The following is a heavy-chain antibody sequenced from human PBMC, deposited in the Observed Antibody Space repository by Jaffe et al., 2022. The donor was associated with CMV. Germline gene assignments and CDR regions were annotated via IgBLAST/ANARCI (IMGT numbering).Heavy chain of an antibody. CDR3: TRDRAPRELGNYEY. CDR2: IRSNGYGGST. V-gene: IGHV3-49*04. Sequence: EVQLVESGGGLVQPGRSLRLSCTTSGFTFADYAMNWVRQAPGKGLEWVGFIRSNGYGGSTEYAASVKGRFSISRDDSKAIAYLQMNSLKSEDTAMYYCTRDRAPRELGNYEYWGQGTLVTVSS. J-gene: IGHJ4*01. D-gene: IGHD1-26*01. CDR1: GFTFADYA.